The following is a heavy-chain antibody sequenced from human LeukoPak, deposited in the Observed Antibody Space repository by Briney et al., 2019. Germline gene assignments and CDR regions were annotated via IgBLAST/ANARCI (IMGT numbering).Heavy chain of an antibody. CDR2: INGDGSWT. V-gene: IGHV3-74*01. D-gene: IGHD1-26*01. J-gene: IGHJ4*02. CDR1: GNYW. Sequence: GGSLRLSCAASGNYWMHWVRQAPGKGLVWVSHINGDGSWTTYADSVKGRFTISRDNSKNTLYLQMNSLRAEDTAVYYCARAGGSYYYFDYWGQGTLVTVSS. CDR3: ARAGGSYYYFDY.